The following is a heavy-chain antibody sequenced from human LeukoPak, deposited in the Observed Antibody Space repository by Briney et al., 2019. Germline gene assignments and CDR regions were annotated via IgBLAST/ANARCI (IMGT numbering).Heavy chain of an antibody. Sequence: GGSLRLSCAASGFTFSSYGMHWVRQAPGKGLEWVAVIWYDGSNKYYADSVKGRFTISRDNSKNTLYLQMNSLRAEDTAVYYCARAKYYDILTGYYHRRALDYWGQGTLVTVSS. CDR3: ARAKYYDILTGYYHRRALDY. D-gene: IGHD3-9*01. V-gene: IGHV3-33*01. J-gene: IGHJ4*02. CDR2: IWYDGSNK. CDR1: GFTFSSYG.